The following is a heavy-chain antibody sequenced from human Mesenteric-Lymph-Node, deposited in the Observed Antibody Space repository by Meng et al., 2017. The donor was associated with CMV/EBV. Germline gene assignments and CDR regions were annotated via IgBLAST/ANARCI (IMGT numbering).Heavy chain of an antibody. V-gene: IGHV1-18*04. CDR1: GYPFTNYY. J-gene: IGHJ6*02. D-gene: IGHD4-11*01. CDR3: AGRVLTVSTNYYYGMDV. CDR2: ISAYNGNT. Sequence: ASVQVSCKASGYPFTNYYIHWVRQAPGQGLEWMGWISAYNGNTNYAQKLQGRVTMTTDTSTSTAYMELRSLRSDDTAVYYCAGRVLTVSTNYYYGMDVWGQGTTVTVSS.